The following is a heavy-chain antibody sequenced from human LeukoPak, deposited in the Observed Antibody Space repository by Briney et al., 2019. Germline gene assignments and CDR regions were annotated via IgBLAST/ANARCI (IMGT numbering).Heavy chain of an antibody. D-gene: IGHD5-18*01. Sequence: PSETVSLTCTAAGCSISSYSWSWIRQPPGKGLDWIGHIYYTGSTNYNPSLKSRVTISVDTSKDQVSLKLASVAAADTAIYYWARSGNIYGSDAFDVWGRGTMVTVSS. CDR1: GCSISSYS. CDR3: ARSGNIYGSDAFDV. V-gene: IGHV4-59*08. CDR2: IYYTGST. J-gene: IGHJ3*01.